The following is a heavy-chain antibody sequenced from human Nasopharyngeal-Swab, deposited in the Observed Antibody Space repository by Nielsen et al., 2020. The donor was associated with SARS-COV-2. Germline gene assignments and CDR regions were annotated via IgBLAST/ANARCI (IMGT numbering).Heavy chain of an antibody. CDR1: GYTFTGYY. J-gene: IGHJ6*02. CDR2: INPNSGGT. CDR3: ARDGTRYNWNDYYYYGMDV. D-gene: IGHD1-1*01. Sequence: ASVKVSCKASGYTFTGYYMHWVRQAPGQGPEWMGRINPNSGGTNYAQKFQGRVTMTRDTSISTAYMELSRLRSDDTAVYYCARDGTRYNWNDYYYYGMDVWGQGTTVTVSS. V-gene: IGHV1-2*06.